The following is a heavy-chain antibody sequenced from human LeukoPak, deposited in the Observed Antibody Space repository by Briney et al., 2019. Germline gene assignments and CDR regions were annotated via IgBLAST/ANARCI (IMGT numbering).Heavy chain of an antibody. CDR2: TNPSGGST. CDR1: GYTFTSYY. J-gene: IGHJ6*03. Sequence: GASVKVSCKASGYTFTSYYMHWVRQAPGQGLEWMGITNPSGGSTSYAQKFQGRVTMTRDTSTSTVYMELSSLRSEDTAVYYCARTVGPYYYYMDVWGKGTTVTVSS. CDR3: ARTVGPYYYYMDV. D-gene: IGHD1-26*01. V-gene: IGHV1-46*01.